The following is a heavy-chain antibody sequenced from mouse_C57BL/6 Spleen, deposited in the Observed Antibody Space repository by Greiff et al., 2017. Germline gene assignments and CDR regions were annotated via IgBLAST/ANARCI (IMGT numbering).Heavy chain of an antibody. V-gene: IGHV2-5*01. CDR1: GFSLTSYG. CDR3: ARTAQVYYAMDY. D-gene: IGHD3-2*02. J-gene: IGHJ4*01. CDR2: IWSGGST. Sequence: VQLQQSGPGLVQPSQSLSITCTVSGFSLTSYGVHWVRQSPGKGLEWLGVIWSGGSTDYNAAFMSRLSITKDNSKSQVFFKMNSLQADDTAIYYCARTAQVYYAMDYWGQGTSVTVSS.